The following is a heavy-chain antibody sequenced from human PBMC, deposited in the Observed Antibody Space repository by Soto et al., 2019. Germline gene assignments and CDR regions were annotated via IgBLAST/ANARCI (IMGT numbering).Heavy chain of an antibody. Sequence: GGSLRLSCAASGFTFSNAWMSWVRQAPGKGLEWVGRIKSKTDGGTTDYAAPVKGRFTISRDDSKNTLYLQMNSLKTEDTAVYYCTTDLLDLYSYGFDYFDYWGQGTLVTVSS. J-gene: IGHJ4*02. CDR2: IKSKTDGGTT. CDR3: TTDLLDLYSYGFDYFDY. D-gene: IGHD5-18*01. CDR1: GFTFSNAW. V-gene: IGHV3-15*01.